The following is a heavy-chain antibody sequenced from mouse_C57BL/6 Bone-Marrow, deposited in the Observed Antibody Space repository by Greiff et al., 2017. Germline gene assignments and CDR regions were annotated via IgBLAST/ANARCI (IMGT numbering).Heavy chain of an antibody. Sequence: VQLQQSGPELVKPGASVKTSCKASGYTFTDYYMNWVKQSHGKSLEWIGDINPNNGGTSYNQKFKGKATLTVDKSSSTAYMELRSLTSEDSAVYYCARRDYGSPHWYFDVWGTGTTVTVSS. J-gene: IGHJ1*03. CDR2: INPNNGGT. V-gene: IGHV1-26*01. CDR1: GYTFTDYY. CDR3: ARRDYGSPHWYFDV. D-gene: IGHD1-1*01.